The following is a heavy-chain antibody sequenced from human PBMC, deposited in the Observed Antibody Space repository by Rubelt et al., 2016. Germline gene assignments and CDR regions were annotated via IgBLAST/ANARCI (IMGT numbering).Heavy chain of an antibody. CDR3: ARVSVVVSPQYYFDY. V-gene: IGHV4-30-4*08. CDR1: GGSISSDNYY. J-gene: IGHJ4*02. Sequence: QVQLQESGPGLVKPSQTLSLTCTVSGGSISSDNYYWNWIRQLPGKGLEWIGSMFHSGTTYYNPSLKSRVTISVDTSKRHFSLKLSSVTAADTAVDYCARVSVVVSPQYYFDYWGQGTLVTVSS. D-gene: IGHD2-15*01. CDR2: MFHSGTT.